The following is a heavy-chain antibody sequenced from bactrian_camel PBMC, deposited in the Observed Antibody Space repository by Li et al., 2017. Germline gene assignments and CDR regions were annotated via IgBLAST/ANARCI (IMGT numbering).Heavy chain of an antibody. CDR3: VKPNPDARGGFDH. Sequence: VQLVESGGGLVQPGGSLKLSCAASEFTFSSHYMAWVRQGPGKGLEWVSSSSSGALSLVYADSVKGRFTVSRDNAKNTVYLLMNSLKPEDTAVYYCVKPNPDARGGFDHWGQGTQVTVS. CDR2: SSSGALSL. CDR1: EFTFSSHY. V-gene: IGHV3S40*01. D-gene: IGHD1*01. J-gene: IGHJ4*01.